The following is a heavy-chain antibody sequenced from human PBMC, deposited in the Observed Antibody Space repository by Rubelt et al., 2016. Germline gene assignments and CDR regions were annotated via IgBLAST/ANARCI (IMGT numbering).Heavy chain of an antibody. CDR3: ARERDIVVVPAAIRALY. CDR2: INAGNCTN. CDR1: GYTFTSYA. D-gene: IGHD2-2*01. J-gene: IGHJ4*02. V-gene: IGHV1-3*01. Sequence: QVQLVQSGAEVKKPGASVKVSCKASGYTFTSYAMHWVRQAPGTRLEWMGWINAGNCTNKYSKKFQGRVTITRDTSASTAYMELSSLRSEDTAVYYCARERDIVVVPAAIRALYWGQGTLVTVSS.